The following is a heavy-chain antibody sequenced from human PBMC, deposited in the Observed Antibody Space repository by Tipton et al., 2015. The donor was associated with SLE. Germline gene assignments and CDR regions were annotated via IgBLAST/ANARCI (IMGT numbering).Heavy chain of an antibody. V-gene: IGHV1-18*01. CDR2: ISAYNGNT. CDR3: ARKLYCSGGSCYSRWSWFDP. D-gene: IGHD2-15*01. CDR1: GFTFSSYG. J-gene: IGHJ5*02. Sequence: QLVQSGAEVKKPGASVKVSCKASGFTFSSYGFTWVRQAPGQGLEWMGWISAYNGNTNYAQKLQGRVTMTTDTSTSTAYMELRSLRSDDTAVYYCARKLYCSGGSCYSRWSWFDPWGQGTLVTVSS.